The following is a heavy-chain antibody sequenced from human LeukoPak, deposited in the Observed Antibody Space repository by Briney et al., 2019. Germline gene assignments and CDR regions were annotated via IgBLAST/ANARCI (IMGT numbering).Heavy chain of an antibody. D-gene: IGHD3-10*01. CDR2: IYHSGST. CDR1: GYSISSGYY. CDR3: ARVNYYGSGSYYSLYYMDV. J-gene: IGHJ6*03. Sequence: PSETLSLTCTVSGYSISSGYYWGWIRQPPGKGLEWIGSIYHSGSTYYSPSLKSRVTISVDTSKNQFSLKLSSVTAADTAVYYCARVNYYGSGSYYSLYYMDVWGKGTTVTVSS. V-gene: IGHV4-38-2*02.